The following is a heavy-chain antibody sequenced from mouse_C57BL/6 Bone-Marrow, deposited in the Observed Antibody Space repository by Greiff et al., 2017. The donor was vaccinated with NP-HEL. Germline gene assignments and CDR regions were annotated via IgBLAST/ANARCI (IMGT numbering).Heavy chain of an antibody. D-gene: IGHD3-2*02. CDR2: ITHSGET. CDR1: GFPITSGYY. V-gene: IGHV12-3*01. J-gene: IGHJ2*01. Sequence: KLQESGPGLVKPSQSLFLTCSITGFPITSGYYWIWIRQSPGKPLEWMGYITHSGETFYNPSLQSPISITRETSKTHFFLQLNAVAKEDTAMYYCAGDSSGYGDFDYWGQGTTLTVSS. CDR3: AGDSSGYGDFDY.